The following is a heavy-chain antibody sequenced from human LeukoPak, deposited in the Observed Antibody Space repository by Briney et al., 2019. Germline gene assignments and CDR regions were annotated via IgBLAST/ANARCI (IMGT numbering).Heavy chain of an antibody. D-gene: IGHD6-13*01. J-gene: IGHJ4*02. Sequence: GSVNVSCKASGDTFTGYYMGWVRQAPGEGLEWMGWINPKRGGTNYAQKLQGRDTITRETTTSTACMWLSRLTSDDTAVYYCARGLAAAGTIDCGYWGQGTLVTVSS. V-gene: IGHV1-2*02. CDR2: INPKRGGT. CDR1: GDTFTGYY. CDR3: ARGLAAAGTIDCGY.